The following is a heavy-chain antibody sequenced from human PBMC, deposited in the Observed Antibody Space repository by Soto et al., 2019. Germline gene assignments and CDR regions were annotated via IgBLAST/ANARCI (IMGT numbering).Heavy chain of an antibody. V-gene: IGHV4-39*01. CDR2: IYYSGYT. D-gene: IGHD3-16*01. CDR1: GGSISSSSYY. CDR3: ARHNGPFYVGYYYDMDV. J-gene: IGHJ6*02. Sequence: QLQLQESGPGLVKPSETLSLTCTVSGGSISSSSYYWGWIRQPPGKGLEWIGSIYYSGYTYYNPSLKSRVTISVDTSKNQFSLKLSSVTAADTAVYYCARHNGPFYVGYYYDMDVWGQGTTVTVSS.